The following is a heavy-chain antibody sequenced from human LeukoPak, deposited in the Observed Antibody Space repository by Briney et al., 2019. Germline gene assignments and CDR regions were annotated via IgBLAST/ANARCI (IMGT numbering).Heavy chain of an antibody. Sequence: GGSLRLSCAASGFTFSSYEMNWVRQPPGKGLEWVSSISRGSSYLFYADSVKGRFTISRDNAKNSLYLQMNSLRAEDTAVYYCARVGDYYGVDVWGQGTTVSVSS. D-gene: IGHD3-16*01. CDR3: ARVGDYYGVDV. J-gene: IGHJ6*02. V-gene: IGHV3-21*01. CDR1: GFTFSSYE. CDR2: ISRGSSYL.